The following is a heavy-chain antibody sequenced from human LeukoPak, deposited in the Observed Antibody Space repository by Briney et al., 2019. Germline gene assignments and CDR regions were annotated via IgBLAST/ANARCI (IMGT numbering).Heavy chain of an antibody. D-gene: IGHD1-26*01. J-gene: IGHJ4*02. CDR2: ISGSGGST. Sequence: GGSLRLSCAASGFTFSSYAMSWVRQAPGKGLEWVSAISGSGGSTYYADSVKGRFTISRDNSKNTLYLQMNSLRAEDTAVCYCATTPPYSGSYSGYFDYWGQGTLVAVSS. CDR3: ATTPPYSGSYSGYFDY. CDR1: GFTFSSYA. V-gene: IGHV3-23*01.